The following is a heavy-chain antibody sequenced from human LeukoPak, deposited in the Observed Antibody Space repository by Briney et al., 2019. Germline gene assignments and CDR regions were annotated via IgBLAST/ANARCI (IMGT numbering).Heavy chain of an antibody. V-gene: IGHV1-18*04. CDR3: ARWYYYDSSGYSGFDY. J-gene: IGHJ4*02. CDR2: ISAYNGNT. D-gene: IGHD3-22*01. Sequence: VASVKVSCKASGYTFTGYYMHWVRQAPGQGLEWMGWISAYNGNTNYAQKLQGRVTMTTDTSTSTAYMELRSLRSDDTAVYYCARWYYYDSSGYSGFDYWGQGTLVTVSS. CDR1: GYTFTGYY.